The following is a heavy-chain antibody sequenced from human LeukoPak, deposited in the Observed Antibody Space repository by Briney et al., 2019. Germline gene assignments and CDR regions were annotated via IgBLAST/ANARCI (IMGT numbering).Heavy chain of an antibody. CDR2: IYSGGST. CDR1: GFTVSSNY. J-gene: IGHJ4*02. V-gene: IGHV3-53*01. Sequence: GGSLRLSCAASGFTVSSNYMSWVRQAPGKGLEGVSVIYSGGSTYYADSVKGRFTISRDKSKNTLYLQMNSLRAEDTAVYYCARYPSDQYYFDYWGQGTLVTVSS. CDR3: ARYPSDQYYFDY.